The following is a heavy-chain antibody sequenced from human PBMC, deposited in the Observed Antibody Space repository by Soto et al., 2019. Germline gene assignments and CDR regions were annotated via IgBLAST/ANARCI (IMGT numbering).Heavy chain of an antibody. Sequence: QVQLVESGGGVVQPGRSLRLSCAASGFTFSSYAMHWVRQAPGKGLEWVAVISYDGSNKYYADSVKGRFTISRDNSKNTLYLQMNSLRAEDTAVYYCAREGALYCSSTSCSPHYYYGMDVWGQGTTVTVSS. CDR1: GFTFSSYA. D-gene: IGHD2-2*01. V-gene: IGHV3-30-3*01. J-gene: IGHJ6*02. CDR2: ISYDGSNK. CDR3: AREGALYCSSTSCSPHYYYGMDV.